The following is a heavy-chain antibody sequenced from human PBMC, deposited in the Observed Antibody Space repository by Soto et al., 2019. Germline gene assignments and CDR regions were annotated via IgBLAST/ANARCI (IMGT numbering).Heavy chain of an antibody. CDR1: GYSFTSYW. J-gene: IGHJ4*02. V-gene: IGHV5-51*01. D-gene: IGHD6-6*01. CDR3: ARRTDYIAARRRQRHFDY. CDR2: IYPGDSDT. Sequence: XESLNISCRGSGYSFTSYWIGWVRQMPGKGLEWMGIIYPGDSDTRYSPSFQGQVTISADKSISTAYLQWSSLKASDTAMYYCARRTDYIAARRRQRHFDYWGQGTLVTVSS.